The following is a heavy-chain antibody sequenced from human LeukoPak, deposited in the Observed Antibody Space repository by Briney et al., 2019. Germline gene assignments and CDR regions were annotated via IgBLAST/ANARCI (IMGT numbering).Heavy chain of an antibody. D-gene: IGHD2/OR15-2a*01. CDR1: GGSISSYY. Sequence: SETLSLTCTVSGGSISSYYWSWIRQPPGKGPEWIGYSDKSGSTNYNPSLKSRVTISVDTSTNQFSLRLISVTAADTAVYYCAADRNNRSWYYYWGQGILVTVSS. CDR2: SDKSGST. V-gene: IGHV4-59*08. J-gene: IGHJ4*02. CDR3: AADRNNRSWYYY.